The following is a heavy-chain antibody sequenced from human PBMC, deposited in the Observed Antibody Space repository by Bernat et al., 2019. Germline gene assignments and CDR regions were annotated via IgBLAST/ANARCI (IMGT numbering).Heavy chain of an antibody. CDR2: IYYSGST. Sequence: QVQLQESGPGLVKPSGTLSLTCTVSGGSISSYYWSWIRQPPGKGLEWIGYIYYSGSTNYNPSLKSRVTISVDTSKNQFSLKLSSVTAADTAVYYCARDDYGDTDAFDIWGQGTMVTVSS. CDR3: ARDDYGDTDAFDI. V-gene: IGHV4-59*01. CDR1: GGSISSYY. D-gene: IGHD4-17*01. J-gene: IGHJ3*02.